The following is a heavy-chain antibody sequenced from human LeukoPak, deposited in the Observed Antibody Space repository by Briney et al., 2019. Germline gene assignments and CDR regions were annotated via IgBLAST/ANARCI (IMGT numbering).Heavy chain of an antibody. CDR1: GYSFTSYW. CDR3: TRHLGIAVAGTAAPDY. CDR2: IYPVDSDT. Sequence: GESLKISCKCSGYSFTSYWIGWVRQMPGKGLEWMGIIYPVDSDTRYSPSFQGQVTISADKSISTAYLQWTSLKASDTAMYYCTRHLGIAVAGTAAPDYWGQGTLVTVSS. D-gene: IGHD6-19*01. V-gene: IGHV5-51*01. J-gene: IGHJ4*02.